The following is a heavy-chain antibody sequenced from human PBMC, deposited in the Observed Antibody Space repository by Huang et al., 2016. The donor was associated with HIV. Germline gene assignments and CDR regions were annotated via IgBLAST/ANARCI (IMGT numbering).Heavy chain of an antibody. J-gene: IGHJ2*01. D-gene: IGHD3-22*01. CDR3: ATPHHFDSSGYYWFFDL. CDR1: GDNFNTYP. V-gene: IGHV1-69*05. Sequence: QVQLVQSGGEVKRPGSSVNVSCKASGDNFNTYPIAWVRQAPGQGPEWMGGIIPLLQEKYYAQKFQDRVTFTTDGSRTTVYMELTNLRSEDTAVYYCATPHHFDSSGYYWFFDLWGRGTLVTVSS. CDR2: IIPLLQEK.